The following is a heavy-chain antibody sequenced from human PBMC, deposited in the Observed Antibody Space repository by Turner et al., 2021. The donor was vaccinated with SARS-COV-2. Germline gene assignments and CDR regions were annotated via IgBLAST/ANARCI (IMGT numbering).Heavy chain of an antibody. J-gene: IGHJ3*02. CDR1: AFTFSSYW. V-gene: IGHV3-7*01. CDR2: IKQDGSEK. D-gene: IGHD3-16*01. CDR3: ARVSGAAVWGNYAFDI. Sequence: EVQLVGSGGGLVQPGRSLRLSCAASAFTFSSYWMSWVGQALGKGPEWVANIKQDGSEKYYVDSVKGRFSISRDNAKNSLYLQMSSLRAEDTAVYYCARVSGAAVWGNYAFDIWGQGTMVTVSS.